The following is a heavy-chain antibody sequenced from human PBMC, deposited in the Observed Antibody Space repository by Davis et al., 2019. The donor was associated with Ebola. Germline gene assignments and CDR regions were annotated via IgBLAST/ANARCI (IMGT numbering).Heavy chain of an antibody. CDR2: IKQDGSEK. V-gene: IGHV3-7*01. CDR3: ARVVIGYCGGDCSNFDY. J-gene: IGHJ4*02. CDR1: GFTFSSYW. Sequence: PGGSLRLSCAASGFTFSSYWMSWVRQAPGKGLEWVANIKQDGSEKYYVDSVKGRFTISRDNAKNSLYLQMNSLRAEDTAVYYCARVVIGYCGGDCSNFDYWGQGTLVTVSS. D-gene: IGHD2-21*01.